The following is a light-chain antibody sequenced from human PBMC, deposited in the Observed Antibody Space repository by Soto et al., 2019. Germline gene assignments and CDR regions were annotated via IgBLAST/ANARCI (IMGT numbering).Light chain of an antibody. CDR2: QAS. CDR1: QRISGW. J-gene: IGKJ1*01. V-gene: IGKV1-5*03. CDR3: QQHNSYSRT. Sequence: DIPMTQSPPTLSASVGDRVTITCRASQRISGWLAWYQQKPGKAPNLLIYQASTIEGGGTSRFSGSGSWTEFTPTTSSLLPNDFATSHCQQHNSYSRTFGRGTKVEIK.